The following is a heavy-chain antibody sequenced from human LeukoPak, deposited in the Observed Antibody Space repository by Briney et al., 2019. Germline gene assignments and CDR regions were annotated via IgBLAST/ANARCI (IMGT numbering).Heavy chain of an antibody. V-gene: IGHV3-21*01. CDR2: ISGSSSYI. CDR3: VVVDTAMVNRLDS. Sequence: PGGSLRLSCAASGFTFSSYNMNWVRQAPGKGLEWVSSISGSSSYIWNADSVKGRFTISRDNAKNSLYLQMNSLRAEDTAVYYCVVVDTAMVNRLDSWGQGTLVTVSS. D-gene: IGHD5-18*01. CDR1: GFTFSSYN. J-gene: IGHJ4*02.